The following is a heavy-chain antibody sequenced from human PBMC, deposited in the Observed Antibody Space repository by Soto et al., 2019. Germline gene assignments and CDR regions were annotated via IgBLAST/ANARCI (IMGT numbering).Heavy chain of an antibody. Sequence: SVKVSCKASGGTFSSYAISWVRQAPGQGLEWMGGIIPIFGTANYAQKFQGRVTITADESTSTAYMELSSLRSEDTAVYYCARDLYDLWSAKHPGTSFDYWGQGTLVTVSS. CDR1: GGTFSSYA. CDR2: IIPIFGTA. V-gene: IGHV1-69*13. D-gene: IGHD3-3*01. J-gene: IGHJ4*02. CDR3: ARDLYDLWSAKHPGTSFDY.